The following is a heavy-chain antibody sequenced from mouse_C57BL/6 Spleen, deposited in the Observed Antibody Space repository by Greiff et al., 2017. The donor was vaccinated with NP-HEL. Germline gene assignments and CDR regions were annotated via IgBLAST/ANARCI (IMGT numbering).Heavy chain of an antibody. CDR3: AKEGYYDYDGAY. CDR1: GFSLTSYG. D-gene: IGHD2-4*01. Sequence: QVQLQQSGPGLVQPSQSLSITCTVSGFSLTSYGVHWVRQSPGKGLEWLGVIWRGGSTDYNAAFMSRLSITKDNSKCQVFFKMNSLQADDTAIYYCAKEGYYDYDGAYWGQGTLVTVSA. CDR2: IWRGGST. V-gene: IGHV2-5*01. J-gene: IGHJ3*01.